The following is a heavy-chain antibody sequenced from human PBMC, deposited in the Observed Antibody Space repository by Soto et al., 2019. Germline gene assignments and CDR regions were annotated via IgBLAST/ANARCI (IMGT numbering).Heavy chain of an antibody. CDR3: VSWLSAHFDY. CDR1: PVGFSGLG. CDR2: IDNSGTRT. V-gene: IGHV3-23*05. D-gene: IGHD6-19*01. J-gene: IGHJ4*02. Sequence: EVQLLESGGRLVQPGQSLRLSCAASPVGFSGLGMSWVRQAPVKGLEWVSTIDNSGTRTHYADSVKGRFTISRDTSKYTLDLQMDYLRAEDTALYHCVSWLSAHFDYWGRGTLVTVSS.